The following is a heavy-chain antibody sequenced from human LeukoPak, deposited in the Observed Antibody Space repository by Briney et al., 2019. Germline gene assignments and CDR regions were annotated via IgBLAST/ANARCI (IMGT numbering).Heavy chain of an antibody. V-gene: IGHV3-48*01. Sequence: PGGSLRLSCAASGFTFSRDSMNWVRQAPGKGLEWVSYINGGGSPIYYAGSVRGRFTISRDNAKSSLYLQMNSLRAEDTAVYYCARDRGYCSSTSCHPYYFDYWGQGTLVTVSS. CDR3: ARDRGYCSSTSCHPYYFDY. D-gene: IGHD2-2*01. CDR2: INGGGSPI. CDR1: GFTFSRDS. J-gene: IGHJ4*02.